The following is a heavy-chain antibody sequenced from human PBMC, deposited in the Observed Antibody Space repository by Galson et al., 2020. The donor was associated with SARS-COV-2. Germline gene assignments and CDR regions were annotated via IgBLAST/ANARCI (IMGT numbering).Heavy chain of an antibody. CDR1: GFTFSSYW. CDR2: IKQDGSEK. J-gene: IGHJ6*02. D-gene: IGHD3-9*01. V-gene: IGHV3-7*01. CDR3: ARDSDYDILTGYYLVYYYYGMDV. Sequence: QAGGSLRLSCAASGFTFSSYWMSWVRQAPGKGLEWVANIKQDGSEKYYVDSVKGRFTISRDNGKNSLYLQMNSLRAEDTAVYYCARDSDYDILTGYYLVYYYYGMDVWGQGTTVTVSS.